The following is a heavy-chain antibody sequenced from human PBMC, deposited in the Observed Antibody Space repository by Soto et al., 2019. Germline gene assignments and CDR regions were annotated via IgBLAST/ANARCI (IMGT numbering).Heavy chain of an antibody. J-gene: IGHJ4*02. CDR3: ARDRFYYGSSGYYYFDD. D-gene: IGHD3-22*01. V-gene: IGHV3-48*01. Sequence: GGSLRLSCAASGFTFSSYSMNWVRQAPGKGLEWVSYISSNSGTMYYADSVKGRFTISRDNAKNSLYLQMNSLRAEDTAVYYCARDRFYYGSSGYYYFDDWGQGTLVTVSS. CDR2: ISSNSGTM. CDR1: GFTFSSYS.